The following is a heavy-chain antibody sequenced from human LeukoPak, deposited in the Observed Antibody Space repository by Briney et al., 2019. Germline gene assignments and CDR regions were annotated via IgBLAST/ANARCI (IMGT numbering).Heavy chain of an antibody. D-gene: IGHD3-16*02. Sequence: SETLSLTCAFYGGSFSGYYWSWIREPPGKGLEWIGEINHSGSTNYNPSLKSRVTISVDTSKNQFSLKLSSVTAADTAVYYCARDSDYDYVWGSYRYKGYFDYWGQGTLVTVSS. CDR3: ARDSDYDYVWGSYRYKGYFDY. CDR1: GGSFSGYY. CDR2: INHSGST. V-gene: IGHV4-34*01. J-gene: IGHJ4*02.